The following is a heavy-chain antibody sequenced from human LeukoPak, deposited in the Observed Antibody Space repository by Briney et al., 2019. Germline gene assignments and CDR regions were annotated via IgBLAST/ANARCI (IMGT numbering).Heavy chain of an antibody. V-gene: IGHV3-7*03. CDR2: IKEDGSER. J-gene: IGHJ5*02. CDR1: AFIFSGHW. CDR3: ARGSSWYSS. Sequence: GGSLRLSCEGSAFIFSGHWMNLVRQTPGKGLEWVASIKEDGSERQYVDSVKGRFSISRDNTKGSLFLQLNSLRAEDTAVYYCARGSSWYSSWGQGTLVTVST. D-gene: IGHD6-13*01.